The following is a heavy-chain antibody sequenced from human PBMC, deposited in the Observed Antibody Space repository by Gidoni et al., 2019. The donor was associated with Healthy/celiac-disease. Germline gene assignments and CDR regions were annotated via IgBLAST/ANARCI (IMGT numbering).Heavy chain of an antibody. CDR1: CRSLRSSSYY. CDR2: TYYSGST. Sequence: QLQLQQSGPGLVKPSETLSLTCTVSCRSLRSSSYYWGWLRQPPGKGREWIGSTYYSGSTYYNPSLKSRVTISVDTSKNQFSLKLSSVTAADTAVYYCARVDTAMGGTWYFDLWGRGTLVTVSS. V-gene: IGHV4-39*01. D-gene: IGHD5-18*01. J-gene: IGHJ2*01. CDR3: ARVDTAMGGTWYFDL.